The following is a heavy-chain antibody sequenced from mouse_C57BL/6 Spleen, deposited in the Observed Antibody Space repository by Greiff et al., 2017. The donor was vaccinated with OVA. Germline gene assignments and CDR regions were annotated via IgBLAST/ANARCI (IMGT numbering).Heavy chain of an antibody. D-gene: IGHD1-1*01. Sequence: EVQGVESGGDLVKPGGSLKLSCAASGFTFSSYGMSWVRQTPDKRLEWVATISSGGSYTYYPDSVKGRFTISRDNAKNTLYLQMSSLKSEDTAMYYCARQEDYYGSSFAYWGQGTLVTVSA. CDR2: ISSGGSYT. V-gene: IGHV5-6*01. CDR3: ARQEDYYGSSFAY. CDR1: GFTFSSYG. J-gene: IGHJ3*01.